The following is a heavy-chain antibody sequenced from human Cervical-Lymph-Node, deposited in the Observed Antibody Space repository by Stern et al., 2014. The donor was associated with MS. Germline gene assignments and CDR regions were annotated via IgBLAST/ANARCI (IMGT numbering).Heavy chain of an antibody. CDR1: GGSISSSGYY. V-gene: IGHV4-61*02. Sequence: QVQLQESGPGLVKPSQTLSLTCTVSGGSISSSGYYWSWIRQPADKGLEWIGRIHDSGSTYYNPSLKSRVTISMDPDKNQLSLKRTLVTAADTAVYYCATTRWDLFTWNWFDPWGQGTLVTVSS. D-gene: IGHD1-26*01. CDR2: IHDSGST. J-gene: IGHJ5*02. CDR3: ATTRWDLFTWNWFDP.